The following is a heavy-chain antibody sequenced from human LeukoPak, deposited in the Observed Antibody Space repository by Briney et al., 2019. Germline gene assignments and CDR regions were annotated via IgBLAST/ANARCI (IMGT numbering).Heavy chain of an antibody. CDR2: INPNSGGT. CDR1: GYTFTGYF. CDR3: VRGVSGWFY. D-gene: IGHD6-19*01. V-gene: IGHV1-2*02. Sequence: ASVKVSCKASGYTFTGYFMHWVRQAPGQGLEWMGWINPNSGGTIYAQKFQGRVTMTRDASISTAYMELSRLRSDDTAIYYCVRGVSGWFYWGQGTLVTVSS. J-gene: IGHJ4*02.